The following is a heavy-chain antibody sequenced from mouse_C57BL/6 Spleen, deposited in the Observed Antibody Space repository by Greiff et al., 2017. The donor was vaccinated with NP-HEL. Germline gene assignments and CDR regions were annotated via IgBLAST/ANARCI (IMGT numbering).Heavy chain of an antibody. V-gene: IGHV1-63*01. Sequence: VQLQQSGAELVRPGTSVKMSCKASGYTFTNYWIGWAKQRPGHGLEWIGDIYPGGGYTNYNAKFQGKATLTADKSSSTAYMQFSSLTSEDSAIYYTARKDYDDGDFDYWGQGTTLTVSS. CDR2: IYPGGGYT. J-gene: IGHJ2*01. CDR1: GYTFTNYW. CDR3: ARKDYDDGDFDY. D-gene: IGHD2-4*01.